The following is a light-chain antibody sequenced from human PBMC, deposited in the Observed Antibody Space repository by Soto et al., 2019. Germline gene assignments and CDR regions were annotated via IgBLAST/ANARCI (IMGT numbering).Light chain of an antibody. V-gene: IGKV1-12*01. CDR2: AAS. J-gene: IGKJ4*01. CDR1: QGLSGW. Sequence: DIPMTQSPSSVSASVGDRVTMTCRASQGLSGWLAWYQQRPGRAPNLLIYAASSLQSGVPSRFNGSGSGTEFTLTISIPQPEDFATDDCQQAASFPLTFGGGTKVEIK. CDR3: QQAASFPLT.